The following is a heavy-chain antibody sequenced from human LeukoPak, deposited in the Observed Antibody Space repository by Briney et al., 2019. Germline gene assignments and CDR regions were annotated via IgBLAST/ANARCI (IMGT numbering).Heavy chain of an antibody. D-gene: IGHD5-24*01. V-gene: IGHV4-61*02. CDR2: IYTSGST. CDR1: GGSISSGSYY. Sequence: QTSQTLSLTCTVSGGSISSGSYYWSWIRQPAGKGLEWIGRIYTSGSTNYNPPLKSRVTTSVDTSKNQFSLKLSSVTAADTAVYYCARGGDGYNYWGQGTLVTVSS. J-gene: IGHJ4*02. CDR3: ARGGDGYNY.